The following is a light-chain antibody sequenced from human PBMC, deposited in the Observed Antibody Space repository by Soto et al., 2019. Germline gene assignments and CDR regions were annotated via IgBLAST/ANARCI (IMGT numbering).Light chain of an antibody. V-gene: IGKV1-5*03. Sequence: DIQMTQSPSTLSASVGDRVIITCRASQSISSWLAWYQQKPGKAPDLLIYRASTLKTGIPSRFSGSGSGTQFTLTISSLQPDDFATYCCQQYARASWTFGPGTKVEIK. J-gene: IGKJ1*01. CDR3: QQYARASWT. CDR1: QSISSW. CDR2: RAS.